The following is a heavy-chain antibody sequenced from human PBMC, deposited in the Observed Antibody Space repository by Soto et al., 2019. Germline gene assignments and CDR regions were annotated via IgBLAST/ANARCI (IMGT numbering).Heavy chain of an antibody. V-gene: IGHV3-30-3*01. J-gene: IGHJ6*02. CDR3: ARELIIAARLLYYYYGMDV. CDR1: GFTFSSYA. Sequence: GGSLRLACAASGFTFSSYAMHWVRQAPGKGLEWVAVISYDGSNKYYADSVKGRFTISRDNSKNTLYLQMNSLRAEDTAVYYCARELIIAARLLYYYYGMDVWGQGTTVTVSS. D-gene: IGHD6-13*01. CDR2: ISYDGSNK.